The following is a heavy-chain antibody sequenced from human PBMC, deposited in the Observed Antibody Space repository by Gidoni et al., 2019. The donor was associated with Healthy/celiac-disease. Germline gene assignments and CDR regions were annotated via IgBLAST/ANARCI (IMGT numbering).Heavy chain of an antibody. D-gene: IGHD3-10*01. CDR2: IIGSGGST. V-gene: IGHV3-23*01. Sequence: EVQLLESGGGLVQHGWSLRLSCAASGFTFSSYAMSWVLQSPGKGLEWVSAIIGSGGSTYYADSVKGRFTISRDNSKNTLYLQMNSMRAEDTAVYYCAKSSDYGPGSYWGQGTLVTVSS. CDR3: AKSSDYGPGSY. CDR1: GFTFSSYA. J-gene: IGHJ4*02.